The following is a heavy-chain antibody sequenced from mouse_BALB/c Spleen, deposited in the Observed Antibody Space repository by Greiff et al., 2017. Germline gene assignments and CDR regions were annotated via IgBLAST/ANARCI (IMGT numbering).Heavy chain of an antibody. CDR1: GFSLTSYG. J-gene: IGHJ4*01. CDR2: IWSGGST. Sequence: VMLVESGPGLVQPSQSLSITCTVSGFSLTSYGVHWVRQSPGKGLEWLGVIWSGGSTDYNAAFISRLSISKDNSKSQVFFKMNSLQANDTAIYYCARSGGYDVYYAMDYWGQGTSVTVSS. V-gene: IGHV2-2*02. D-gene: IGHD2-2*01. CDR3: ARSGGYDVYYAMDY.